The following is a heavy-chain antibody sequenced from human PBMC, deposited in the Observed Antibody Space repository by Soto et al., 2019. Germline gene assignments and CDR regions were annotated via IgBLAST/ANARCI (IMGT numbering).Heavy chain of an antibody. CDR1: GYTFINYY. CDR3: ASGWGQLAHYNWFDP. CDR2: FNPTSGST. J-gene: IGHJ5*02. V-gene: IGHV1-46*01. D-gene: IGHD6-13*01. Sequence: ASVKVSCKASGYTFINYYIHWVRQAPGQGLEWMGIFNPTSGSTNYAQKFQGRVTLTMDTSTRTVYMELSSLRFDDTAVYYCASGWGQLAHYNWFDPWGQGTLVTVSS.